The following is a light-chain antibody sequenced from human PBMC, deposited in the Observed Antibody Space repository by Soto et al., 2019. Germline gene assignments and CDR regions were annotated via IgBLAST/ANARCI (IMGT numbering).Light chain of an antibody. CDR2: GGS. Sequence: DIVLTQSQGTLSLSPGERATLYCRASQSVSSNHLAWYQQKPGQAPRLLIYGGSSRATGIPVRFSGSGSETDFTLTITRLEPEDFAMYYCQQYSSSRTFGQGTKVDIK. V-gene: IGKV3-20*01. CDR1: QSVSSNH. CDR3: QQYSSSRT. J-gene: IGKJ1*01.